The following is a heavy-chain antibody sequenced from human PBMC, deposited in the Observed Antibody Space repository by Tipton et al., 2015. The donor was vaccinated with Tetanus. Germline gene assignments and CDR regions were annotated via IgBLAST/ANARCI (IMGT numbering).Heavy chain of an antibody. J-gene: IGHJ6*02. CDR2: IKQDGSEK. Sequence: SLRLSCAASGFTFSSYWMSWVRQAPGKGLEWVANIKQDGSEKYYVDSVKGRSTISRDNAKNSLYLQMNSLRAEDTAVYYCAREGAIAPYCGMDVWGQGTTVTVSS. CDR3: AREGAIAPYCGMDV. D-gene: IGHD6-13*01. CDR1: GFTFSSYW. V-gene: IGHV3-7*01.